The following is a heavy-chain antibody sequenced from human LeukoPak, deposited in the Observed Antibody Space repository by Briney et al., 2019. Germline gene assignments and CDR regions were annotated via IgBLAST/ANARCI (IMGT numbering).Heavy chain of an antibody. Sequence: PGGSLRLSCAASGFTFSSYSMNWVRQAPGKGLEWVSYISSSSSTIYYTDSVKGRFTISRDNAKNSLYLQMNSLRAEDTAVYYCAREMRGYSYGYPYWGQGTLVTVSS. V-gene: IGHV3-48*04. J-gene: IGHJ4*02. CDR3: AREMRGYSYGYPY. CDR2: ISSSSSTI. D-gene: IGHD5-18*01. CDR1: GFTFSSYS.